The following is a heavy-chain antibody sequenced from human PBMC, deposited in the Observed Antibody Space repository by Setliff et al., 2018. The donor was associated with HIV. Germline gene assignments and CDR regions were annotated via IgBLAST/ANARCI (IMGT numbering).Heavy chain of an antibody. D-gene: IGHD3-10*01. CDR2: INTNTGNP. CDR3: ARDWVGYYYGSGSYYTYAFDI. Sequence: ASVKVSCKASGYTFTSYAMNWVRQAPGQGLEWMGWINTNTGNPTYAQGFTGRFVFSLDTSVSTAYLQISSLKAEDTAVYYCARDWVGYYYGSGSYYTYAFDIWGQGTMVTV. V-gene: IGHV7-4-1*02. J-gene: IGHJ3*02. CDR1: GYTFTSYA.